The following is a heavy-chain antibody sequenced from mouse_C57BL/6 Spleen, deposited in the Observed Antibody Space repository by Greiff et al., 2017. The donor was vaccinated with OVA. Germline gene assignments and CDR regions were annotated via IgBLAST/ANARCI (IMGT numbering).Heavy chain of an antibody. Sequence: VQLQQSGAELVRPGTSVKMSCKASGYTFTNYWIGWAKQRPGHGLEWIGDIYPGGGYTNYNEKFKGKATLTADKSSSTAYMQFSSLTSEDSAIYYCARSHYYGSSPYAMDYWGQGTSVTVSS. V-gene: IGHV1-63*01. CDR1: GYTFTNYW. J-gene: IGHJ4*01. D-gene: IGHD1-1*01. CDR3: ARSHYYGSSPYAMDY. CDR2: IYPGGGYT.